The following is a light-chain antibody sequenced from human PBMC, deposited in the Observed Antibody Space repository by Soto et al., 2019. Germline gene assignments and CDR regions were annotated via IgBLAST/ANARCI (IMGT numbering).Light chain of an antibody. V-gene: IGKV1-39*01. CDR1: QSISSY. Sequence: IQITRSPSYLSTSVGDRVTTTCRASQSISSYLNWYQQKPGKAPKLLIYAASSLQSGVPSRFSGSGSGTDFTLTISSLQPEDFATYYCQQSYSTPRFGPGTKVDIK. CDR2: AAS. J-gene: IGKJ3*01. CDR3: QQSYSTPR.